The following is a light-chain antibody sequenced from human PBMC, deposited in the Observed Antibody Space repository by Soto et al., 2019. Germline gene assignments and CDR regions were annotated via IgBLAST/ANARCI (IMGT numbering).Light chain of an antibody. Sequence: QSVLTQPPSVSGAPGQRVTISCTGSSSNIGAGYDVHWYQQLPGTAPKLLIYGNSNRPSGVPDRFSGSKSGTSASLAITGRQAEDEDDYYCQSYDSSLSGFYVFGAGTKLTVL. CDR3: QSYDSSLSGFYV. J-gene: IGLJ1*01. CDR1: SSNIGAGYD. V-gene: IGLV1-40*01. CDR2: GNS.